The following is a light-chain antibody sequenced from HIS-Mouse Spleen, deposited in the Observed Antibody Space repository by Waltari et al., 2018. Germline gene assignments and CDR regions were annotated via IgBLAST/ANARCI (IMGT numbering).Light chain of an antibody. CDR3: SSYAGSNNVV. CDR1: SSDVGGYNY. J-gene: IGLJ2*01. Sequence: QSALTQPPSASGSPGQSVTIPCTGTSSDVGGYNYVSWYQQHPGKAPKLMIYEVSKRPSGVPDRFSGAKSGNTASLTVSGLQAEDEADYCCSSYAGSNNVVFGGGTKLTVL. CDR2: EVS. V-gene: IGLV2-8*01.